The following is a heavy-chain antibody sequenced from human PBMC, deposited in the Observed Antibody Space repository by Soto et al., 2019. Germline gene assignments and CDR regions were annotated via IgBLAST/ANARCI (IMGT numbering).Heavy chain of an antibody. CDR1: GGAFSNHA. J-gene: IGHJ5*02. CDR3: ARSSGGNFGMIIEGTNWFAP. CDR2: IIPIFGTP. V-gene: IGHV1-69*06. Sequence: SVKVSCKAAGGAFSNHAISWVRQAPGQGLEWMGGIIPIFGTPMYAQEFKGRVTITADKSMSTVYMELSSLRSEDTAMYYCARSSGGNFGMIIEGTNWFAPWGQGTLVTVSS. D-gene: IGHD1-26*01.